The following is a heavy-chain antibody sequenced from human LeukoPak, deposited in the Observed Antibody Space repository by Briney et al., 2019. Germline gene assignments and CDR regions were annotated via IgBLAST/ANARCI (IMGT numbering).Heavy chain of an antibody. D-gene: IGHD5-12*01. CDR1: GYTFTSYY. J-gene: IGHJ4*02. CDR3: ARGGADPPLVATIGIDY. CDR2: INPSGGST. V-gene: IGHV1-46*01. Sequence: ASVKVSCKASGYTFTSYYMHWVRQAPGQGVEWMGIINPSGGSTSYAQKFQGRVTMTRDTSTSTVYMELSSLRSEDTAVYYCARGGADPPLVATIGIDYWGQGTLVTVSS.